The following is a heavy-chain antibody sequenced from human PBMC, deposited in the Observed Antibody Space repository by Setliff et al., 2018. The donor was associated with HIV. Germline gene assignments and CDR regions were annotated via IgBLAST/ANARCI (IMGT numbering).Heavy chain of an antibody. CDR1: GGSLSNYY. CDR3: ARVVWMAAAGTIDYYYYGMDI. J-gene: IGHJ6*02. D-gene: IGHD6-13*01. CDR2: ISYSGTT. Sequence: SETLSLTCSVSGGSLSNYYWNWIRQPPGGRLEWIGYISYSGTTNYNLSLKSRVSMSVDMSKNQFSLKLRSVTAADTAVYYCARVVWMAAAGTIDYYYYGMDIWGQGTTVTVS. V-gene: IGHV4-59*12.